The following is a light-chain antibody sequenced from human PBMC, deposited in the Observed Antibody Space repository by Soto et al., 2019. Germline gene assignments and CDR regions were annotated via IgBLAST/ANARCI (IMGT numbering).Light chain of an antibody. CDR1: QSSRTY. V-gene: IGKV1-39*01. CDR2: AAS. CDR3: QQTYSSSWT. Sequence: DIQMTQSPSSLSASVGDRVTIACRASQSSRTYLNWYQQKAGLAPQLLIYAASSLQSQGPSRFSGSGAATNFTLTVSSLQPEDFATYYCQQTYSSSWTFGQGTKVDIK. J-gene: IGKJ1*01.